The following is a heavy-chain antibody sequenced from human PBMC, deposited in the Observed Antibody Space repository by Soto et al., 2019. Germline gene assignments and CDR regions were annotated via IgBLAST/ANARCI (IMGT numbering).Heavy chain of an antibody. D-gene: IGHD3-10*01. Sequence: XETLSLTCAVSGYSMSSGYYWGWIRQPPGKGLEWIGSIYHSGSTYYNPSLKSRVTISVDTSKNQSSLKLSSVTAADTAVYYCARNYYGSGHFYFDSWGQGTLVTVSS. CDR1: GYSMSSGYY. CDR2: IYHSGST. CDR3: ARNYYGSGHFYFDS. J-gene: IGHJ4*02. V-gene: IGHV4-38-2*01.